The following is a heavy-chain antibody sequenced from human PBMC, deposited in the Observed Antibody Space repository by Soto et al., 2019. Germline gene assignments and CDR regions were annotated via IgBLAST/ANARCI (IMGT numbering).Heavy chain of an antibody. V-gene: IGHV1-69*06. CDR3: ARVRITMIVVVYSGAFDI. J-gene: IGHJ3*02. CDR1: GGTFSSYA. D-gene: IGHD3-22*01. CDR2: IIPIFGTA. Sequence: ASVKVSCKASGGTFSSYAISWVRQAPGQGLEWMGGIIPIFGTANYAQKFQGRVTITADKSTSTAYMELSSLRSEDTAVYYCARVRITMIVVVYSGAFDIWGQGTMVTVSS.